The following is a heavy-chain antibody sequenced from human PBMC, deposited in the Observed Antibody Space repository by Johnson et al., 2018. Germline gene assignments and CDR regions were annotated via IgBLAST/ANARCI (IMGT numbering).Heavy chain of an antibody. V-gene: IGHV1-46*01. J-gene: IGHJ6*02. CDR2: VNPSDGIT. CDR3: AKDLGDYVENYYYAMDV. Sequence: QVQLVESGAEVKKPGASVKVSCKASGYTFTTYYIHWVRQAPGQGLEWMGVVNPSDGITTYDQKFQGRVSMTRDTSTSTVYMELSSLRSGDTAVFYCAKDLGDYVENYYYAMDVWGQGTTVTVSS. D-gene: IGHD4-17*01. CDR1: GYTFTTYY.